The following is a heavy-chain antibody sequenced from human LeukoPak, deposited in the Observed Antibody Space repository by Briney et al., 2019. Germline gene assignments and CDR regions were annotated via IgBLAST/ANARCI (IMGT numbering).Heavy chain of an antibody. V-gene: IGHV3-7*01. D-gene: IGHD3-9*01. CDR1: GFTFSSYW. J-gene: IGHJ4*02. CDR2: IKQDGSEK. Sequence: PGGSPRLSCAASGFTFSSYWMSWVRQAPGKGLEWVANIKQDGSEKYYVDSVKGRFTISRDNAKNSLYLQMNSLRAEDTAVYYCARDGRYYDILTGYSTIGAFDYGGQGTLVTVSS. CDR3: ARDGRYYDILTGYSTIGAFDY.